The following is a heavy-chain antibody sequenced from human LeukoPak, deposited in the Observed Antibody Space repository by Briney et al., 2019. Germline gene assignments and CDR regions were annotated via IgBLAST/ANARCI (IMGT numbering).Heavy chain of an antibody. Sequence: PSETLSLTCAVYGGSFSGYYWSWIRQPPGRGLEWIGEINHSGSTNCNPSLKSRVTISVDTSKNQFSLKLSSVTAADTAVYYCARRPSSSSGRRVRNDAFDIWGQGTMVAVSS. V-gene: IGHV4-34*01. D-gene: IGHD6-6*01. J-gene: IGHJ3*02. CDR1: GGSFSGYY. CDR3: ARRPSSSSGRRVRNDAFDI. CDR2: INHSGST.